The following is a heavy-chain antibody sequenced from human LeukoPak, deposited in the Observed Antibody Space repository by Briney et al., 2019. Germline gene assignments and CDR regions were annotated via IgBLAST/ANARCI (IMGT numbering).Heavy chain of an antibody. CDR1: GFTFSNYW. CDR2: ISYDGSNK. J-gene: IGHJ6*03. D-gene: IGHD1-26*01. CDR3: ARDGSSHYYYYMDV. V-gene: IGHV3-30*03. Sequence: GGPLRLSCVASGFTFSNYWMSWVRQAPGKGLEWVAVISYDGSNKYYADSVKGRFTISRDNSKNTLYLQMNSLRAEDTAVYYCARDGSSHYYYYMDVWGKGTTVTVSS.